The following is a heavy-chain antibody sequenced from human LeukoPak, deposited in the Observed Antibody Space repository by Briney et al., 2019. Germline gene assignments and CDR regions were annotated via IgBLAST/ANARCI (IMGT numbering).Heavy chain of an antibody. D-gene: IGHD7-27*01. CDR1: GDSITPYY. CDR2: ISDTGTT. Sequence: SETLSLTCTVSGDSITPYYWSWIRQSPGGGLEYIGFISDTGTTNYNPSLRGRVSISVDTSKSQFSLKLKSVTAADSAIYYCTRTFTGAHYYYIPVWGAGTTVTVSS. V-gene: IGHV4-59*08. J-gene: IGHJ6*03. CDR3: TRTFTGAHYYYIPV.